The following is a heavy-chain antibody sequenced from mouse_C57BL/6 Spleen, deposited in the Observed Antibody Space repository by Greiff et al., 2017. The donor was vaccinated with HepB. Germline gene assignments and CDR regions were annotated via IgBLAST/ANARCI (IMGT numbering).Heavy chain of an antibody. CDR3: ARRVDYYGSSYVFAY. J-gene: IGHJ3*01. CDR1: GYTFTDYN. V-gene: IGHV1-18*01. D-gene: IGHD1-1*01. Sequence: QLQQSGPELVKPGASVKIPCKASGYTFTDYNMDWVKQSHGKSLEWIGDINPNNGGTIYNQKFKGKATLTVDKSSSTAYMELRSLTSEDTAVYYCARRVDYYGSSYVFAYWGQGTLVTVSA. CDR2: INPNNGGT.